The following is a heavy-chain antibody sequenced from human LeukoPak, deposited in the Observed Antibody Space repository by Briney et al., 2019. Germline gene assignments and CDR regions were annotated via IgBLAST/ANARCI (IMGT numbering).Heavy chain of an antibody. CDR2: IYPGDSDT. CDR1: GYSSTSYW. Sequence: GESLKISCKGSGYSSTSYWIGWVRQMPGKGLEWMGIIYPGDSDTRYSPSFQGQVTISADKSISTAYLQWSSLKASDTAMYYCARLTPGYSYGYGAFDYWGQGTLVTVSS. V-gene: IGHV5-51*01. J-gene: IGHJ4*02. D-gene: IGHD5-18*01. CDR3: ARLTPGYSYGYGAFDY.